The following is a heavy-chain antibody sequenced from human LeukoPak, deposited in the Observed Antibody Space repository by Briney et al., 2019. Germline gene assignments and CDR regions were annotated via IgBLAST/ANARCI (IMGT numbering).Heavy chain of an antibody. D-gene: IGHD2-15*01. Sequence: ASVKVSCKASGYTFTGPYVHWVRQAPGQGLEWMGWINLNSGGTQYVQKFQGKVTMTRDTSVNTAYMDLSRLRFDDTAIYYCATTGLCTAGSCPAFDSWGQGTLVTVSS. CDR1: GYTFTGPY. J-gene: IGHJ4*02. V-gene: IGHV1-2*02. CDR3: ATTGLCTAGSCPAFDS. CDR2: INLNSGGT.